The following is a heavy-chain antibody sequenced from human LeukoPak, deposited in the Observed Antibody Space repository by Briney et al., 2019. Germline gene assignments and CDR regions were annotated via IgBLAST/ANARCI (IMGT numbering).Heavy chain of an antibody. D-gene: IGHD6-13*01. CDR3: ARSLPYGTTWYGRSDF. CDR2: IRQDGDTK. CDR1: GFPFNAYW. V-gene: IGHV3-7*03. Sequence: PGMSLRLSCAASGFPFNAYWMTWVRQAPGKGLEWVANIRQDGDTKYYVDSVKGRFTISRDNAMNSLYLQMNSLRAEDTAIYYCARSLPYGTTWYGRSDFWGQGTLVTVSS. J-gene: IGHJ4*02.